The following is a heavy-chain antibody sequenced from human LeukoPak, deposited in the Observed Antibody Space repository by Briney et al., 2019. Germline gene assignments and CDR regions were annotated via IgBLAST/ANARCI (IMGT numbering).Heavy chain of an antibody. CDR3: ARSTYYFDSSGYLY. CDR2: IKQDGSEK. J-gene: IGHJ4*02. CDR1: GFTFSSYW. Sequence: GGSLRLSCAASGFTFSSYWMTCVRQAPGKGLEWVSNIKQDGSEKYQVDSVKGRFTISRDNAKNSLYLQMNSLRAEDTAVYYCARSTYYFDSSGYLYWGQGTLVTVSS. D-gene: IGHD3-22*01. V-gene: IGHV3-7*01.